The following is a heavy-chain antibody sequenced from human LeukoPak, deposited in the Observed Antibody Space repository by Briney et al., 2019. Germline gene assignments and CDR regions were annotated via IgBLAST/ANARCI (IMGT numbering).Heavy chain of an antibody. CDR2: INPNSGGT. J-gene: IGHJ6*02. CDR3: ARDHLVVPGGYEDHYYGMDV. Sequence: GASVKVSCKASGYTFTAYYMHWVRQAPGQGLEWMGWINPNSGGTNYAQKFQGRVTMTRDTSISTANMELSRLRSDDTAMYYCARDHLVVPGGYEDHYYGMDVWGQGTTVTVSS. V-gene: IGHV1-2*02. D-gene: IGHD2-2*01. CDR1: GYTFTAYY.